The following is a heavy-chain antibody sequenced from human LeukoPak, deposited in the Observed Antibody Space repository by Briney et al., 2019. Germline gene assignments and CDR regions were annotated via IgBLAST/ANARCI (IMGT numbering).Heavy chain of an antibody. Sequence: SETLSLTCTVSGYSIINDLYWGWIRQPPGKGLEWIGSIYHSGITHYNPSLRSRVIISVDTSKNQFSLKLSSLTAADTAVYYCARGAQWLIRTDYWGQGILVTVSS. CDR1: GYSIINDLY. CDR3: ARGAQWLIRTDY. V-gene: IGHV4-38-2*02. D-gene: IGHD6-19*01. CDR2: IYHSGIT. J-gene: IGHJ4*02.